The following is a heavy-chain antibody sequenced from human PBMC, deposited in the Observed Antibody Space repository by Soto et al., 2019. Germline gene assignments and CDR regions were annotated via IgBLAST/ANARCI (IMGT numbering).Heavy chain of an antibody. J-gene: IGHJ6*02. CDR3: ARLLYYGSVSYSPYGMDV. CDR2: VSPPFRTS. Sequence: QVQLVQSGAEVKKPGSSVKVSCKTSGVSFNNNGIGWVRQAPGHGLEWMGGVSPPFRTSNYARKFQGRISITSDASTGTVNMELSSLTSEDTAQYYCARLLYYGSVSYSPYGMDVWGQGTTVTVSS. V-gene: IGHV1-69*01. CDR1: GVSFNNNG. D-gene: IGHD3-10*01.